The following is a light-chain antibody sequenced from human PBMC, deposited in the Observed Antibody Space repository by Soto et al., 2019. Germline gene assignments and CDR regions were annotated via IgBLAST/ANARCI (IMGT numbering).Light chain of an antibody. CDR3: QQRSDSIT. Sequence: EIVLTQSPDTLSLSQGESATLSCWASHSVTTHLAWFQQRPGQTPRLLIYDASTRAPGTPARFSGRGSGADFTLTISSLEPEDFAVYYRQQRSDSITFGQGTRLDI. CDR2: DAS. CDR1: HSVTTH. V-gene: IGKV3-11*01. J-gene: IGKJ5*01.